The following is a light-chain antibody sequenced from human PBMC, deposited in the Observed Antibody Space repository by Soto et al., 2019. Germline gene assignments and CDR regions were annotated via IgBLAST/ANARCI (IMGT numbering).Light chain of an antibody. V-gene: IGKV1-9*01. CDR1: QSISSY. J-gene: IGKJ5*01. CDR3: QQLNSYPIT. CDR2: AAS. Sequence: DIQMTQSPSSLSASVGDRVTITCRASQSISSYLNWYQQKPGKAPKLLIYAASSLQSGVPSRFSGSGSGTEFTLTISSLQREDFATYYCQQLNSYPITFGQGTRLEI.